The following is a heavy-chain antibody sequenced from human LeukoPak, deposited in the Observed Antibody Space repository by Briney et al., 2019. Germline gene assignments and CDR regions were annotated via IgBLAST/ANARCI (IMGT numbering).Heavy chain of an antibody. CDR3: ARGLEVVPAAMDY. V-gene: IGHV1-3*01. CDR1: GYTFTTYA. D-gene: IGHD2-2*01. Sequence: ASVKVSCKASGYTFTTYAIHWVRQAPGQRLECMGWINVGNGDTEYSQKFQGRVTITRDTSASTVYMELSSLRSEDTAVYYCARGLEVVPAAMDYWGQGTLVTVSS. CDR2: INVGNGDT. J-gene: IGHJ4*02.